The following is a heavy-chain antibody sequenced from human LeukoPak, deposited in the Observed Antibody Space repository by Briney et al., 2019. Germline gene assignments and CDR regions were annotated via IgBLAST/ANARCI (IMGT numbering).Heavy chain of an antibody. J-gene: IGHJ5*02. CDR3: ARGGPYCSGGGCYSRTSNWFDP. D-gene: IGHD2-15*01. CDR2: IYTSGST. V-gene: IGHV4-61*09. CDR1: GGSISSGSYY. Sequence: SETLSLACTVSGGSISSGSYYWSWIRQPAGKGLEWIGHIYTSGSTNYNPSLKSRVTISVDTSKNQFSLKLSSVTATDTAVYYCARGGPYCSGGGCYSRTSNWFDPWGQGTLVTVSS.